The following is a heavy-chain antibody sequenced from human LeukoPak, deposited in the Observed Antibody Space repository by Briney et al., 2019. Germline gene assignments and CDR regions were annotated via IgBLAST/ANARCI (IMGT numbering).Heavy chain of an antibody. D-gene: IGHD1-26*01. V-gene: IGHV3-30-3*01. Sequence: GGSLRLSCAACGFTFSIYAMHWVRQAPGKGLEWVAVISYDGSNKYHADSVKGRFTISRDNSKNTLYLQMNSLRAEDTAVYYCAREGRKWELLSNWFDPWGQGTLVTVSS. CDR3: AREGRKWELLSNWFDP. J-gene: IGHJ5*02. CDR2: ISYDGSNK. CDR1: GFTFSIYA.